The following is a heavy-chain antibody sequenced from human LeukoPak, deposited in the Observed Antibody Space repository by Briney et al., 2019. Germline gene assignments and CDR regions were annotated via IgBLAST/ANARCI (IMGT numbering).Heavy chain of an antibody. CDR2: ISGSGGST. CDR3: ARTLVGATSGPDYYFDS. D-gene: IGHD1-26*01. Sequence: GGSLRLSCAASGFTFSSYAMTWVRQAPGKGLEWVAAISGSGGSTYYPGSVKGRFTIARDNSKNTLSLQMNTLRAEDTAVYFCARTLVGATSGPDYYFDSWGQGTLVTVSS. J-gene: IGHJ4*02. CDR1: GFTFSSYA. V-gene: IGHV3-23*01.